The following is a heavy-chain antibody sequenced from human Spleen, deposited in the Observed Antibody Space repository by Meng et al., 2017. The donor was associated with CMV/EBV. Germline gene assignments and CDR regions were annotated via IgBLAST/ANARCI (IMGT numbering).Heavy chain of an antibody. CDR2: INHSGST. Sequence: GQRQRWGAGLLEPSETLSLTFDVSGCSISSSSYYWGWIRQPPGKGLEWIGEINHSGSTNYNPSLKSRVTISVDTSKNQFSLKLSSVTAADTAVYYCARGPQFGWYWGQGTLVTVSS. CDR3: ARGPQFGWY. V-gene: IGHV4-34*01. J-gene: IGHJ4*02. CDR1: GCSISSSSYY. D-gene: IGHD3-10*01.